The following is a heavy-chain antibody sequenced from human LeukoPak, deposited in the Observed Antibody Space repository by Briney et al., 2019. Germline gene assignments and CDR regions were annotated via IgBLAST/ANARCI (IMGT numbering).Heavy chain of an antibody. J-gene: IGHJ6*03. Sequence: PGGSLRLSCAASGFTFSSYGMHWVRQAPGKGLEGVAFIRYDGSNKYYADSVKGRFTISRDNSKNTLYLQMNSLRAEDTAVYYCAKDLYEDYYMDVWGKGTTVTVSS. CDR3: AKDLYEDYYMDV. CDR1: GFTFSSYG. V-gene: IGHV3-30*02. D-gene: IGHD3-16*01. CDR2: IRYDGSNK.